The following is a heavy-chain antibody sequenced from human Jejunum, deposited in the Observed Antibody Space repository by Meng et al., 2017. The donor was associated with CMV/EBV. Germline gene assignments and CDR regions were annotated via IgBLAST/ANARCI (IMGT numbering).Heavy chain of an antibody. Sequence: LSCTDSGFTFRVYWLHWVRQSPGKGLEWVSRINPDGSIVDYADFVKGRFTISRDNAKNTLYLQMNSLRAEDTAVFYCTRDTFGREDYWGQGILVTVSS. D-gene: IGHD3-10*01. J-gene: IGHJ4*02. V-gene: IGHV3-74*01. CDR3: TRDTFGREDY. CDR2: INPDGSIV. CDR1: GFTFRVYW.